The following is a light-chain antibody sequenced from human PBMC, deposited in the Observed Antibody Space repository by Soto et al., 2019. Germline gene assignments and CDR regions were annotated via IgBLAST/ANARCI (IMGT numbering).Light chain of an antibody. CDR2: AAS. CDR1: QGISSY. Sequence: DIQLTQSPSFLSASVGDRVTITCRASQGISSYLAWYQQKPGKAPKLLIYAASTLQSGVPSRFSGSGSGTEFTLTISSLQPEDLATYYSQQLNSYPQGTFGQGTKVEIK. V-gene: IGKV1-9*01. J-gene: IGKJ1*01. CDR3: QQLNSYPQGT.